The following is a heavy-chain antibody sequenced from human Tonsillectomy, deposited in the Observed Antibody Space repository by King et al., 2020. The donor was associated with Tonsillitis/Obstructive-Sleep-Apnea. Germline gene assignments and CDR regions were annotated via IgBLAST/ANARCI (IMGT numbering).Heavy chain of an antibody. CDR3: ARENPGYSSSWYQYYFDY. V-gene: IGHV3-48*02. CDR2: ISSSSSTI. CDR1: GFTFSSYS. J-gene: IGHJ4*02. D-gene: IGHD6-13*01. Sequence: QLVQSGGGLVQPGGSLRLSCAASGFTFSSYSMNWVRQAPGKGLEWVSYISSSSSTIYYADAVMGRFTISRDNAKNSLYLQMNSLRDEDTAVYYCARENPGYSSSWYQYYFDYWGQGTLVTVSS.